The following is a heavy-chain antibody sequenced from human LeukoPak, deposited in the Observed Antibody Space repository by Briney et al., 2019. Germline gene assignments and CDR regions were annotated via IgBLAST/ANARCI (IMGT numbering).Heavy chain of an antibody. V-gene: IGHV4-31*03. D-gene: IGHD6-13*01. Sequence: SQTLSLTCTVSGGSISSGGYYWSWIRQHPGRGLEWIGYIYYSGSTYCNPSLKSRVTISVDTSKNQFSLKLSSVTAADTAVYYCARKKSYYSSSWPGAFDIWGQGTMVTVSS. CDR2: IYYSGST. CDR3: ARKKSYYSSSWPGAFDI. CDR1: GGSISSGGYY. J-gene: IGHJ3*02.